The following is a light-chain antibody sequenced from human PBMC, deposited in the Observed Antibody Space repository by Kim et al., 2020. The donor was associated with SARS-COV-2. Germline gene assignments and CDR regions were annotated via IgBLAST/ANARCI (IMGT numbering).Light chain of an antibody. Sequence: DIVMTQSPDSLAVSLGERATINCKSSQSVFYSSNNKNYLAWYQQKPGQPPKLIIYWASTRESGVPDRFSGSGSGTDFTLTISSLQAEDVAVYYCQQYYSSPGFTFGPGTKVDIK. CDR1: QSVFYSSNNKNY. CDR3: QQYYSSPGFT. J-gene: IGKJ3*01. CDR2: WAS. V-gene: IGKV4-1*01.